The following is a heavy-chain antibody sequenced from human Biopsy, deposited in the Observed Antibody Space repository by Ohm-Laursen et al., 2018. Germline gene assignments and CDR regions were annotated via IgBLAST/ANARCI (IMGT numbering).Heavy chain of an antibody. CDR1: GGSIISYY. V-gene: IGHV4-59*01. D-gene: IGHD3-3*01. CDR3: AKTPRDSFWSGSYKRGLWFDP. J-gene: IGHJ5*02. Sequence: GTLSLTCSVSGGSIISYYWTWIRQPPGKGLEGIGHVYNGGNTNYNPSLKRRATISKDTSKNQFPLQVNSVTAADTAVYYCAKTPRDSFWSGSYKRGLWFDPWGQGTLVIVSS. CDR2: VYNGGNT.